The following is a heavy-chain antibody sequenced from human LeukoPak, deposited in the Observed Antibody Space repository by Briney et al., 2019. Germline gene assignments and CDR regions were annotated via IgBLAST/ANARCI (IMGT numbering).Heavy chain of an antibody. V-gene: IGHV3-21*01. Sequence: GGSLRLSCAASGFTFSSYSMNWVRQAPGKGLEWVSSISSSSSYIYYADSVKGRFTISRDNAKNSLYLQMNSLRAEDTAVYYCAREWAVAIMPLDYWGQGTLVTVSS. J-gene: IGHJ4*02. CDR3: AREWAVAIMPLDY. CDR1: GFTFSSYS. D-gene: IGHD3-3*01. CDR2: ISSSSSYI.